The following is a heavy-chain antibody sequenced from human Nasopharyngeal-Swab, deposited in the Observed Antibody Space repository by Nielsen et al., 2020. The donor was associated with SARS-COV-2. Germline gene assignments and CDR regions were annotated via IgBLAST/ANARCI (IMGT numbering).Heavy chain of an antibody. V-gene: IGHV1-69*06. J-gene: IGHJ4*02. D-gene: IGHD4-23*01. CDR3: ARGGGNSVWDFDY. Sequence: WVRQAPGQGLEWMGGIIPIFGTANYAQKFQGRVTITADKSTSTAYVELSSLRSEDTAVYYCARGGGNSVWDFDYWGQGTLVTVSS. CDR2: IIPIFGTA.